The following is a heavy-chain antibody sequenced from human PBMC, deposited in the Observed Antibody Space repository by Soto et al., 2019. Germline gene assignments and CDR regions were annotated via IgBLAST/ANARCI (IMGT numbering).Heavy chain of an antibody. CDR2: VYYTGTT. Sequence: SETLSLTCTVSGGSISSYFYIWVRQPPGKGLEWIGSVYYTGTTDYNPSPKSRVTISVDTSKTQFSLNLRSVTAAATAVYYCARDLAAVPRAFDYWGRGTLVAVSS. CDR1: GGSISSYF. J-gene: IGHJ4*02. CDR3: ARDLAAVPRAFDY. V-gene: IGHV4-59*01. D-gene: IGHD6-13*01.